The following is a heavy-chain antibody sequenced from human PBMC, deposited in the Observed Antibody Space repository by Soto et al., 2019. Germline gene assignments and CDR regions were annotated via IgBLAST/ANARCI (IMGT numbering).Heavy chain of an antibody. J-gene: IGHJ4*02. CDR3: AKDTRRYYYDSSGYYPLGFDY. Sequence: GGSLRLSCAASGFTFTSYVMTWVRQAPGKGLEWVSAISADGGSTYYAESVKGRFTISRDNPKNTLYLQMNTLRADDTAVYYCAKDTRRYYYDSSGYYPLGFDYWGQGTLVTVPQ. CDR2: ISADGGST. V-gene: IGHV3-23*01. D-gene: IGHD3-22*01. CDR1: GFTFTSYV.